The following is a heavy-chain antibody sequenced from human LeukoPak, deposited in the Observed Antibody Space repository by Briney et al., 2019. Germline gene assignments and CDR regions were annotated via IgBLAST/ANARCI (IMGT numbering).Heavy chain of an antibody. Sequence: ASVKVSCKTSGYTFTSYGISWVRQAPGQGLEWMGWISADNGNTNYAQKFQGRVTMTTDTSTSTAYMELRSLTSDDTAVYYCAREGNTWLDPWGQGALVTVSS. J-gene: IGHJ5*02. CDR3: AREGNTWLDP. CDR1: GYTFTSYG. V-gene: IGHV1-18*01. CDR2: ISADNGNT.